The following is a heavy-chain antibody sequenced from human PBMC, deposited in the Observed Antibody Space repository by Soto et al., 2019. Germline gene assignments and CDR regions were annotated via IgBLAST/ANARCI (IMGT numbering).Heavy chain of an antibody. V-gene: IGHV1-69*06. D-gene: IGHD6-19*01. CDR1: GGTFNNYP. CDR2: IIPIFGAP. Sequence: QVQLVQSGAEVKKPGSSVKVSCKASGGTFNNYPITWVRQAPGQGLEWMGGIIPIFGAPTYAQKFQGRVTIIADKSTSTAYMELSSLRSEDTALYYCARAGPVSGNHAFDIWGQGTLVTVSS. CDR3: ARAGPVSGNHAFDI. J-gene: IGHJ3*02.